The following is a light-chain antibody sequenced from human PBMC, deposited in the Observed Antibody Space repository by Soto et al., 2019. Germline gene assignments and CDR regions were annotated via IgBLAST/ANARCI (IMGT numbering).Light chain of an antibody. CDR2: QAS. CDR3: QHYDVYPYT. Sequence: DIQMTQSPFTLSASVGDRVTITCRASQSVGNWLAWYQQKPGKVPKLLIFQASILETGVPSRFSGRGSGTEFTLSFNSLQPDDFATYYCQHYDVYPYTFGQGTKLDIK. V-gene: IGKV1-5*03. CDR1: QSVGNW. J-gene: IGKJ2*01.